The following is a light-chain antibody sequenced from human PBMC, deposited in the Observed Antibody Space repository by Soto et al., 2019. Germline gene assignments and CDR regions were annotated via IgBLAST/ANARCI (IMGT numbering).Light chain of an antibody. J-gene: IGKJ4*01. CDR2: DAS. CDR3: QQYDNLPLT. CDR1: QDISNY. V-gene: IGKV1-33*01. Sequence: DIQMTQSPSSLSASVGDRVTITCQASQDISNYLNWYQQKPGKAPKLLIYDASNLEIGVPSRFSGSGYGTDFTFTISSLQPEDIATYYCQQYDNLPLTFGGGTKVEIK.